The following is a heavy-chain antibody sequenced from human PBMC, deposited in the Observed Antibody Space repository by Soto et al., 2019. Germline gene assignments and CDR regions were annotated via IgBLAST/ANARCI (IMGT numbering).Heavy chain of an antibody. D-gene: IGHD2-2*03. Sequence: ASVKVSFKASGYTFTSYDINWVRQATGQGLEWMGWMNPNSGNTGYAQKFQGRVTMTRNTSISTAYMELSSLRSEDTAVYYCARSVRKGGYCSSTSCRTHNWFDPWGQGTLVTVSS. CDR3: ARSVRKGGYCSSTSCRTHNWFDP. CDR1: GYTFTSYD. CDR2: MNPNSGNT. J-gene: IGHJ5*02. V-gene: IGHV1-8*01.